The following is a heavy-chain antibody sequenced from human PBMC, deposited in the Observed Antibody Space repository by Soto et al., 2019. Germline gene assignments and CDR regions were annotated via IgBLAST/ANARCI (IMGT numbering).Heavy chain of an antibody. V-gene: IGHV4-31*03. CDR2: IYYSGST. CDR1: GGSISSGGYY. D-gene: IGHD3-22*01. Sequence: QVQLQESGPGLVKPSQTLSLTCTVSGGSISSGGYYWSWIRQHPGKGLEWIGYIYYSGSTYYNPSLKSRVTISVDTSKNQFSLKLSSVTAADTAVYYCARDGPYYYDSSGYPTPRYFDYWGQGTLVTVSS. J-gene: IGHJ4*02. CDR3: ARDGPYYYDSSGYPTPRYFDY.